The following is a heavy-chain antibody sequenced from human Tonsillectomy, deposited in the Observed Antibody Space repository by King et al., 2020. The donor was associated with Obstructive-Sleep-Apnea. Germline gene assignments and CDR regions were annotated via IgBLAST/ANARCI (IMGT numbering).Heavy chain of an antibody. D-gene: IGHD7-27*01. Sequence: VQLQESGPGLVKPSETLSLTCAVADYSISRGFYWGWIRQSPGKGLEGIGSMYYNGSAYYNPSLKSRVTVSPDTSKNHFSLKLTSVTAADTAVYFCARGVGGMGIGPQLIFDYWGQGTLVTVSS. CDR2: MYYNGSA. CDR3: ARGVGGMGIGPQLIFDY. CDR1: DYSISRGFY. J-gene: IGHJ4*02. V-gene: IGHV4-38-2*01.